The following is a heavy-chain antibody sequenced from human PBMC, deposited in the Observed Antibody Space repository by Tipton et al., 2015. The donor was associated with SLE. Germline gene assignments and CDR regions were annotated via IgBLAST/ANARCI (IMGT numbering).Heavy chain of an antibody. CDR3: ARQAAAEYYFDY. V-gene: IGHV3-43*01. CDR2: ISWDGGST. CDR1: GFTFDDYT. D-gene: IGHD6-13*01. Sequence: SLRLSCAASGFTFDDYTMHWVRQAPGKGLECVSLISWDGGSTYYADSVKGRFTISRDNSKNSLYLQMNSLRTEDTALYYCARQAAAEYYFDYWGQGTLVTVSS. J-gene: IGHJ4*02.